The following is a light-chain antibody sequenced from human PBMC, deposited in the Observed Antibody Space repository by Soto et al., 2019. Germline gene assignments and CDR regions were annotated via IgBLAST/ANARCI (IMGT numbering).Light chain of an antibody. V-gene: IGKV3-11*01. Sequence: EIVLTQSPATLSLSPGERATLSCRASQSVSSYLAWYQQKPGQAPRLLIYDASNTATGIPARFSGSGSGTDFTLTISSLYPEDFEVYYCQQRSNWPSITFGQGTRLEIK. J-gene: IGKJ5*01. CDR3: QQRSNWPSIT. CDR1: QSVSSY. CDR2: DAS.